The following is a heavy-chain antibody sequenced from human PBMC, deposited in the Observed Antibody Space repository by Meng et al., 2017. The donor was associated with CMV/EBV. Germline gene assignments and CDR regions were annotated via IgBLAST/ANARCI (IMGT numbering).Heavy chain of an antibody. Sequence: GESLKTSCTASGFTFGDYAMSWVRQAPGKGLEWVGFIRSKAYGGTTEYAASVKGRFTISRDDSKSIAYLQMNSLKTEDTAVYYCMSTMVRGVITFDYWGQGTLVTVSS. CDR2: IRSKAYGGTT. D-gene: IGHD3-10*01. CDR1: GFTFGDYA. V-gene: IGHV3-49*04. J-gene: IGHJ4*02. CDR3: MSTMVRGVITFDY.